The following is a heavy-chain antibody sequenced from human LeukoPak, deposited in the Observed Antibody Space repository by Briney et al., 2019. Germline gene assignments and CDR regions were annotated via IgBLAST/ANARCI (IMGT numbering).Heavy chain of an antibody. CDR1: GGSISSYY. CDR3: ARGPRTTVTSPVFVY. J-gene: IGHJ4*02. V-gene: IGHV4-59*12. CDR2: IYYSGST. Sequence: SETLSLTCTVSGGSISSYYWSWIRQPPGKGLEWIGYIYYSGSTNYNPSLKSRVTISVDTSKNQFSLKLSSVTAADTAVYYCARGPRTTVTSPVFVYWGQGTLVTVSS. D-gene: IGHD4-17*01.